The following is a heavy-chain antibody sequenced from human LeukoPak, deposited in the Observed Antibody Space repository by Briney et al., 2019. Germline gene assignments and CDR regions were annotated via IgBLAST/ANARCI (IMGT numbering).Heavy chain of an antibody. CDR2: INWNGGST. J-gene: IGHJ3*02. CDR1: GFTFDDYG. D-gene: IGHD3-3*01. Sequence: GGSLRLSCAASGFTFDDYGMSLVRQAPGKGLEWVSGINWNGGSTGYADSVKGRFTISRDNAKNSLYLQMNSLRAEDTALYYCARDKYDFWSGYYTHDAFDIWGQGTMVTVSS. V-gene: IGHV3-20*04. CDR3: ARDKYDFWSGYYTHDAFDI.